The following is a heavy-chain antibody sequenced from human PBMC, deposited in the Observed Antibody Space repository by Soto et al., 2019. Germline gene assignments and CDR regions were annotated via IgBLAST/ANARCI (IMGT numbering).Heavy chain of an antibody. Sequence: ASVKVSCKASGYTFTGYYMHWVRQAPGQGLEWMGWINPNSGGTNYAQKFQGWVTMTRDTSISTAYMELSRLRSDDTAVYYCARDSRVVGVPAAMVYYYSGMXVWSQGTTVTVSS. CDR1: GYTFTGYY. CDR3: ARDSRVVGVPAAMVYYYSGMXV. CDR2: INPNSGGT. J-gene: IGHJ6*02. V-gene: IGHV1-2*04. D-gene: IGHD2-2*01.